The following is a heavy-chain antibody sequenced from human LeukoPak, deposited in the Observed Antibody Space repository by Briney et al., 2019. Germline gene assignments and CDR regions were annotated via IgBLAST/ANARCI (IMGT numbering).Heavy chain of an antibody. CDR3: AKDGARYCTNGVCYAFYYMDA. CDR1: GFTFGSYA. CDR2: ISGSGNKT. Sequence: PGGSLRLSCAASGFTFGSYAMTWVRQAPGKGLEWVAPISGSGNKTYYADSVKGRFTISRDNSKNTLYLQMNSLRAEDTAVYYCAKDGARYCTNGVCYAFYYMDAWGKGTTVTVSS. D-gene: IGHD2-8*01. V-gene: IGHV3-23*01. J-gene: IGHJ6*03.